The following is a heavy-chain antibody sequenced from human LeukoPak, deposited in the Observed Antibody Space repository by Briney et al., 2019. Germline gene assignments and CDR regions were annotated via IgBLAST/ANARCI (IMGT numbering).Heavy chain of an antibody. V-gene: IGHV3-7*01. CDR3: ARAVLGDYFDY. Sequence: GGSLRLSCAASGSIFSSYWMSWVRQAPGKGLEWVANTKQDGSEKYYVDSVKGRFTIFRDNAKNSLYLQMNSLRAEDTAVYYCARAVLGDYFDYWGQGTLVTVSS. CDR1: GSIFSSYW. D-gene: IGHD5/OR15-5a*01. J-gene: IGHJ4*02. CDR2: TKQDGSEK.